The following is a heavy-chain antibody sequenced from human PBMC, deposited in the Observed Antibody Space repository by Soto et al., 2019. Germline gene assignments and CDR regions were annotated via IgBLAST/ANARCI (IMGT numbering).Heavy chain of an antibody. V-gene: IGHV4-39*07. Sequence: SETPSLTCTVSGGSISSSSYYWGWIRQPPGKGLEWIGSIYYSGSTYYNPSLKSRVTISVDTSKNQFSLKLSSVTAADTAVYYCARVVPDKGYYFDYWGQGTLVTVSS. J-gene: IGHJ4*02. CDR2: IYYSGST. CDR1: GGSISSSSYY. D-gene: IGHD2-2*01. CDR3: ARVVPDKGYYFDY.